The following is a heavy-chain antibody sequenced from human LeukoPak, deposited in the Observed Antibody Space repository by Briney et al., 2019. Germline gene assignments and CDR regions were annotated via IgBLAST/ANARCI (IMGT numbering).Heavy chain of an antibody. Sequence: SETLSLTCAVSGGSISSGGYSWSWIRQPPGKGLEWIGYIYHSGSTYYNPSLKSRVTISVDRSKNQFSLKLSSVTAADTAVYYCARRCSGGSCYDYWGQGTLVTVSS. D-gene: IGHD2-15*01. J-gene: IGHJ4*02. CDR1: GGSISSGGYS. CDR2: IYHSGST. V-gene: IGHV4-30-2*02. CDR3: ARRCSGGSCYDY.